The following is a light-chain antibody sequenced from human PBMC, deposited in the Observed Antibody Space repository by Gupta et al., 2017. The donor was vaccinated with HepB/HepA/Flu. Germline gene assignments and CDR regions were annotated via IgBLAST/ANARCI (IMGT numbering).Light chain of an antibody. V-gene: IGKV3-15*01. CDR3: QQYNNWPYT. Sequence: EVVMTQSPATLSVSPGERATLSCRASQSINSNLAWYQQKPGQAPRLLIYGASTRATGVPARFSGSGSGTXFTLIIXSLQSEDSAVYYCQQYNNWPYTFGXGTKLEIK. CDR1: QSINSN. J-gene: IGKJ2*01. CDR2: GAS.